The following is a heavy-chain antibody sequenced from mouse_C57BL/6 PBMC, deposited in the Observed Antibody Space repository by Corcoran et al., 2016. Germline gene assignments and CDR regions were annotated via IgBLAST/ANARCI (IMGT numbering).Heavy chain of an antibody. CDR1: GYSITSGYY. CDR2: ISYDGRN. D-gene: IGHD3-2*02. CDR3: ARQTAQATFDY. Sequence: DVQLQESGPGLVKLSQTLSLTCSVTGYSITSGYYWNWIRQFPGNKLEWMGYISYDGRNNYNPSLKNRISITRDTSKNQFFLKLNSVTTEDTATYYCARQTAQATFDYWGQGTTLTVSS. V-gene: IGHV3-6*01. J-gene: IGHJ2*01.